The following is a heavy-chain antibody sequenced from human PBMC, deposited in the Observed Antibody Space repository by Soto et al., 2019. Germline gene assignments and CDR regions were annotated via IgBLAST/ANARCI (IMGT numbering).Heavy chain of an antibody. D-gene: IGHD5-18*01. CDR1: GGSISSGNYY. J-gene: IGHJ5*02. V-gene: IGHV4-30-4*01. CDR3: DRDGIQLWLSGRERFDP. CDR2: IYSTGSS. Sequence: PSETLSLTCTVSGGSISSGNYYWSWIRQSPGKGLEWIGYIYSTGSSYYNPSLRSRVSMSVDTSKNQFSLNLSSVTAADTAVYFCDRDGIQLWLSGRERFDPSGQRTLVALSS.